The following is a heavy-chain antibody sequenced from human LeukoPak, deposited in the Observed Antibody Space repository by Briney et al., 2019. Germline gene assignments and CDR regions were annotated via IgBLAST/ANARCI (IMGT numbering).Heavy chain of an antibody. D-gene: IGHD2-2*01. Sequence: PEGSLRLSCAASGFTFSSYSMNWVRQAPGKGLEWVSYISSSSSTIYYADSEKGRFTISRDNAKNSLYLQMNSLRAEDTAVYYCARGSTGYCSSTSCEDYWGQGTLVTVSS. J-gene: IGHJ4*02. CDR3: ARGSTGYCSSTSCEDY. CDR2: ISSSSSTI. CDR1: GFTFSSYS. V-gene: IGHV3-48*01.